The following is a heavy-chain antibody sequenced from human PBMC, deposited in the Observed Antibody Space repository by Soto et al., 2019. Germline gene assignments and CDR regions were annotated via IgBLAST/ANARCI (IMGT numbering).Heavy chain of an antibody. D-gene: IGHD3-10*01. CDR2: INTHNGNP. J-gene: IGHJ6*02. Sequence: ASVKVSSKASGYTFTTYDISWERQAPAQGLEWMGWINTHNGNPNYAQNFQGRVIMTADTSTSTAYMELRSLRSDDTAVYYCTREGSAPYYYYGMDAWGQGTTVTVSS. V-gene: IGHV1-18*01. CDR1: GYTFTTYD. CDR3: TREGSAPYYYYGMDA.